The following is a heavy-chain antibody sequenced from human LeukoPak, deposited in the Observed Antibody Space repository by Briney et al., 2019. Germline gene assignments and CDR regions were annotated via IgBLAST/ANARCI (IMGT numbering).Heavy chain of an antibody. J-gene: IGHJ4*02. V-gene: IGHV1-18*01. Sequence: ASVKVSCKASGYTFTSYGISWVRQAPGQGLERMGWISAYNGNTNYAQNLQGRVTMTTETSTSTAYMELRSLRSDDTAVYYCARDGNGDYSDYWGQGTPVTVSS. D-gene: IGHD1-1*01. CDR3: ARDGNGDYSDY. CDR2: ISAYNGNT. CDR1: GYTFTSYG.